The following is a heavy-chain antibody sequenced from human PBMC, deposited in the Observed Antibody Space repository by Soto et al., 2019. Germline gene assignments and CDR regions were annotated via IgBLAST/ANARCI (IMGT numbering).Heavy chain of an antibody. J-gene: IGHJ4*02. CDR3: TRPYDY. V-gene: IGHV4-39*01. CDR2: ISDSGTT. Sequence: QLQLQESGPGLVKPSETLSLTCSVSGGSISRSGYHWGWIRQPPGKGLEWIGSISDSGTTYYSSSLKSRVTISVDTSKNQLSLKLSSVTAADTAVYYCTRPYDYWGQGTLVTVSS. CDR1: GGSISRSGYH.